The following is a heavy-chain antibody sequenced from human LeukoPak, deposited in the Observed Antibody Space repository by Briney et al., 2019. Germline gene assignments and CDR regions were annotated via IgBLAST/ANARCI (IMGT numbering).Heavy chain of an antibody. CDR2: IYSNGRT. D-gene: IGHD6-13*01. CDR3: ARGGPAAGRFDY. Sequence: PGGSLRLSCAASGFTVSSNFMSWVRQAPGKGLEWVSVIYSNGRTAYADSVKGRFIISRDNSKNTLYLQMNSLRAEDTAVYYCARGGPAAGRFDYWGQGTLVTVSS. CDR1: GFTVSSNF. J-gene: IGHJ4*02. V-gene: IGHV3-66*01.